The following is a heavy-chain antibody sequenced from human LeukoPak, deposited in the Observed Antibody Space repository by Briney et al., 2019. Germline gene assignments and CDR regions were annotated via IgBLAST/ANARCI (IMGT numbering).Heavy chain of an antibody. V-gene: IGHV4-59*12. CDR1: GGSISSYY. CDR3: ARDLTIFGPLGYYYYMDV. Sequence: SETLSLTCTVSGGSISSYYWSWIRQPPGKGLEWIGYIYYSGSTNYNPSLKSRVTISVDTSKNQFSLKLSSVTAADTAVYYCARDLTIFGPLGYYYYMDVWGKGTTVTVSS. CDR2: IYYSGST. J-gene: IGHJ6*03. D-gene: IGHD3-3*01.